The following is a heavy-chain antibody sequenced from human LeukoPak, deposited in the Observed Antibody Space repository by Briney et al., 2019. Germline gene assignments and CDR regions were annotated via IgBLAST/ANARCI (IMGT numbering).Heavy chain of an antibody. CDR1: GYTFTSYG. J-gene: IGHJ3*02. V-gene: IGHV1-18*01. D-gene: IGHD6-13*01. Sequence: ASVKVSCKASGYTFTSYGISWVRQAPGQGLEWMGWISAYNGNTNYAQKLQGRVTMTTDTSTSTAYMELRSLRSDDTAVYYCARDIAYSSSWYDAFNIWGQGKMATVSS. CDR2: ISAYNGNT. CDR3: ARDIAYSSSWYDAFNI.